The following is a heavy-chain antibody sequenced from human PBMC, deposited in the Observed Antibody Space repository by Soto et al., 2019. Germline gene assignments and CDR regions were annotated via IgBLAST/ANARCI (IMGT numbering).Heavy chain of an antibody. CDR1: GYTFSNFW. CDR3: ARSPRSSPYFDY. D-gene: IGHD6-13*01. Sequence: GESLKISCQSSGYTFSNFWIGWVRQLPGKGLEWMGIIYPGDHETRYSPSFHGKVTISTDRSINTAYLQWNSLEASDTAFYFCARSPRSSPYFDYWGQGALVTVS. V-gene: IGHV5-51*01. J-gene: IGHJ4*02. CDR2: IYPGDHET.